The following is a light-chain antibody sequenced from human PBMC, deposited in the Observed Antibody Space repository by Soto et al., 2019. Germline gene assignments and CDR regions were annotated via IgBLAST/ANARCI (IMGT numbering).Light chain of an antibody. CDR2: AAS. CDR1: QSISSS. CDR3: QQSYSTSWT. V-gene: IGKV1-39*01. J-gene: IGKJ1*01. Sequence: DIPMTQSPSSLSASVGDRVTITCRASQSISSSLNWYQQKPGKAPKLLIDAASSLQSGVPSRFSCSVSGTDFTLTISSLQPEDFATYYCQQSYSTSWTFGQGTKVEIK.